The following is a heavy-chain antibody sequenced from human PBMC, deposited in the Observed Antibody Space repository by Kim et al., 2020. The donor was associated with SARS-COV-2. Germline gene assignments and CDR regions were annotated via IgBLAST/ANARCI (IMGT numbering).Heavy chain of an antibody. D-gene: IGHD6-13*01. CDR3: ARLSSSWYWYFDY. Sequence: SETLSLTCTVSGGSISSYYWSWIRQPPGKGLEWIGYIYYSGSTNYNPSLKSRVTISVDTSKNQFSLKLSSVTAADTAVYYCARLSSSWYWYFDYWGQGTL. V-gene: IGHV4-59*08. J-gene: IGHJ4*02. CDR1: GGSISSYY. CDR2: IYYSGST.